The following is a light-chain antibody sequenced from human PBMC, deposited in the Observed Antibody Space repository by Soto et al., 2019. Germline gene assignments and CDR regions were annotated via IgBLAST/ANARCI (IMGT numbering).Light chain of an antibody. Sequence: QSALTQPPSASGSLGQSVTISCTGTSSDVGGYNYVSWHPEHPGKAPNDMINEGTKRPPGVPDRFSGSKSGNTASLTVSGLQAEDEADDYCSSFAGGGNTVLLGGGTKVTVL. CDR3: SSFAGGGNTVL. CDR1: SSDVGGYNY. CDR2: EGT. V-gene: IGLV2-8*01. J-gene: IGLJ2*01.